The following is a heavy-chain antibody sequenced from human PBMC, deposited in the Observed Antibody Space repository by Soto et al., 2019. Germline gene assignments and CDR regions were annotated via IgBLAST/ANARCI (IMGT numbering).Heavy chain of an antibody. CDR3: ARAYCGGDCYWGWYFDL. V-gene: IGHV1-8*01. CDR2: MNPNSGNT. Sequence: GASVKVSCKASGYTFTSYDINWVRQATGQGLEWMGWMNPNSGNTGYAQKFQGRVTMTRNTSISTAYTELSSLRSEDTAVYYCARAYCGGDCYWGWYFDLWGRGTLVTVSS. D-gene: IGHD2-21*02. J-gene: IGHJ2*01. CDR1: GYTFTSYD.